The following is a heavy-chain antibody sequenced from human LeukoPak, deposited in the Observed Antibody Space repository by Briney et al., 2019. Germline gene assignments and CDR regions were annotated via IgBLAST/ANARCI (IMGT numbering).Heavy chain of an antibody. CDR3: ARDGDAVSAAIAGAFDL. CDR2: VYSTGNT. Sequence: SQTLSLTCTVSGGSISSGGYYWSWIRQPPGKGLEWIGHVYSTGNTKYNPSLKSRVTISADTSKNQISLRLRSVTAADTAMFYCARDGDAVSAAIAGAFDLWGRGTMVTVSS. CDR1: GGSISSGGYY. D-gene: IGHD2-2*01. V-gene: IGHV4-61*09. J-gene: IGHJ3*01.